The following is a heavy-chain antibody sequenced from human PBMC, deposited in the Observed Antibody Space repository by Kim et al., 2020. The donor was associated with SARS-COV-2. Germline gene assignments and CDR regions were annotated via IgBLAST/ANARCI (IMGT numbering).Heavy chain of an antibody. CDR3: AKDLGLGGMIVVVIRGFDY. CDR2: ISYDGSNK. V-gene: IGHV3-30*18. D-gene: IGHD3-22*01. Sequence: GGSLRLSCAASGFTISSYGMHWVRQAPGKGLEWVAVISYDGSNKYYADYVKGRFTISRDNSKNTLYLQMNSLRAEDTAVYYCAKDLGLGGMIVVVIRGFDYCGQGTLVTVS. CDR1: GFTISSYG. J-gene: IGHJ4*01.